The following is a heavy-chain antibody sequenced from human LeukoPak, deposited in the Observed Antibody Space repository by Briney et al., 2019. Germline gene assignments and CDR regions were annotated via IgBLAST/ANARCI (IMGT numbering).Heavy chain of an antibody. V-gene: IGHV4-61*01. D-gene: IGHD5-18*01. CDR2: IYYSGST. J-gene: IGHJ4*02. CDR3: ARADTAMVVDY. Sequence: SQTLSLTCTVSGGSISSGIYYWSWIRQPPGKGLEWIGYIYYSGSTNYNPSLKSRVTISVDTSKNQFSLKLSSVTAADTAVYYCARADTAMVVDYWGQGTLVTVSS. CDR1: GGSISSGIYY.